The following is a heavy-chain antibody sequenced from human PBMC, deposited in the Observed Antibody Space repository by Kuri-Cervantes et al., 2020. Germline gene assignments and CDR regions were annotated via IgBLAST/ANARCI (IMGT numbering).Heavy chain of an antibody. CDR1: GGSISSSSYY. J-gene: IGHJ6*03. CDR2: IYYSGST. Sequence: SETLSLTCTVSGGSISSSSYYWGWIRQPPGKGLEWIGYIYYSGSTNYSPSFKSRVTISVDTSKNQFSLKLNSVTAADTAVYYCARRLGYCSGGSCYYMDVWGKGTTVTVSS. V-gene: IGHV4-61*05. CDR3: ARRLGYCSGGSCYYMDV. D-gene: IGHD2-15*01.